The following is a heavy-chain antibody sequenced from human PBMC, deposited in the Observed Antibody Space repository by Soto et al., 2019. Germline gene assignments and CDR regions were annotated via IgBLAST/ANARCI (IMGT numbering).Heavy chain of an antibody. D-gene: IGHD2-15*01. V-gene: IGHV3-30*03. Sequence: QVQLVESGGGAVQPGRSLGLSCVASGFNLSNYGLHWVRQAPGKGLEWLAVISYDGRNQYYADSVKGRFTISRDNSRKTLYVTRDSLRVEDTAVYYCARDQRAGFCSGGSCHSYYGMDVWGQGTTVTVSS. J-gene: IGHJ6*02. CDR1: GFNLSNYG. CDR2: ISYDGRNQ. CDR3: ARDQRAGFCSGGSCHSYYGMDV.